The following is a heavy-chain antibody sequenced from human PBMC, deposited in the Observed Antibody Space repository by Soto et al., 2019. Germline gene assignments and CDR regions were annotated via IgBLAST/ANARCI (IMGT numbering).Heavy chain of an antibody. V-gene: IGHV3-74*01. CDR1: RFTFSNFW. CDR3: VRDFDWYFDV. J-gene: IGHJ2*01. CDR2: INGDGTSK. Sequence: EVQLAESGGGSIQPGGSLRLSCTISRFTFSNFWMHWVRQIPGKGLVWVARINGDGTSKKYADSVKGRFTISRDNVKNTLFLQMNSLRVDDTAIYYCVRDFDWYFDVWGRGTLVTVSS.